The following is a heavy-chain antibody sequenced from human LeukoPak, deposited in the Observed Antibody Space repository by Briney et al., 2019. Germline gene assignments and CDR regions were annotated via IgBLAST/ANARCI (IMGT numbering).Heavy chain of an antibody. CDR3: ARQRGSGSYYRRAIDY. Sequence: GESLKISCEASGYSFTTYWIGWVRQMPGKGLEWMGIIYPGDSDTRYSPSFQGQVTISADKSVTTAYLQWSSLKASDTAMYYCARQRGSGSYYRRAIDYWGQGTLVTVSS. J-gene: IGHJ4*02. CDR2: IYPGDSDT. V-gene: IGHV5-51*01. D-gene: IGHD3-10*01. CDR1: GYSFTTYW.